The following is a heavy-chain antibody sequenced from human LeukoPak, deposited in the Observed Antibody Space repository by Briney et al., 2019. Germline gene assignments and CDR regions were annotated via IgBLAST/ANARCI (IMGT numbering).Heavy chain of an antibody. J-gene: IGHJ4*02. D-gene: IGHD5-24*01. CDR2: INPNSGGT. CDR3: ARDATIRRNGNRYGHPDY. Sequence: ASVKVSCKASGYTFTGYYMHWVRQAPGQGLEWMGRINPNSGGTNYAQKFQGRVTMTRDTSISTVYMELSSLRSEDTAVYFCARDATIRRNGNRYGHPDYWGQGTLVTVSS. CDR1: GYTFTGYY. V-gene: IGHV1-2*06.